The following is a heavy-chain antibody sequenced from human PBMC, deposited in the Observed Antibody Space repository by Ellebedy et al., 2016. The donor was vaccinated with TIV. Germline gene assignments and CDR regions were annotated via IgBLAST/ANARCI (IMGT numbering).Heavy chain of an antibody. J-gene: IGHJ3*01. D-gene: IGHD2-21*01. V-gene: IGHV1-24*01. Sequence: AASVKVSCKVSGYSLTELSMHWVRQAPGKGLEWMGGFDPEDGETTYAQKFQGRIILTEDTSSDTAYMELSNPRSEDTAVYFCATDSSKSRLVMVASAQAFDVWGQGTLVTVSS. CDR1: GYSLTELS. CDR2: FDPEDGET. CDR3: ATDSSKSRLVMVASAQAFDV.